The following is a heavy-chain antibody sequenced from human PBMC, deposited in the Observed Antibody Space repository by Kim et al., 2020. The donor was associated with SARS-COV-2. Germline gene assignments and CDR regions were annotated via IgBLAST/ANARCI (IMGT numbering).Heavy chain of an antibody. D-gene: IGHD4-17*01. V-gene: IGHV1-2*02. Sequence: AQKFQGRVTMTRDTSISTAYMELSRLRSDDTAVYYCARLAYGGNPRAVDYWGQGTLVTVSS. CDR3: ARLAYGGNPRAVDY. J-gene: IGHJ4*02.